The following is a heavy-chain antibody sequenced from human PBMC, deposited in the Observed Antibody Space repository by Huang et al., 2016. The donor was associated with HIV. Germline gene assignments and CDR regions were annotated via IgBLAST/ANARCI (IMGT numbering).Heavy chain of an antibody. CDR3: YSRYYFDS. J-gene: IGHJ4*02. CDR1: GFNFNNYD. V-gene: IGHV1-8*03. CDR2: MNPKSGNT. D-gene: IGHD3-22*01. Sequence: QVQLVQSGAEVKKPGASVKVSCKASGFNFNNYDFNWVRQASGQGLEWMGWMNPKSGNTGYAQKFQGRFTITRNTSITTAVYYCARARGFLYDSTGYYSRYYFDSWGQGTLVTISS.